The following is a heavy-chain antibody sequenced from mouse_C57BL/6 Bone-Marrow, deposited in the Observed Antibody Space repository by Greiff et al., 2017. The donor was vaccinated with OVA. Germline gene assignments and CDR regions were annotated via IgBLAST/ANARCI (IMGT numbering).Heavy chain of an antibody. Sequence: VQLQQSGAELVKPGASVKLSCKASGYTFTSYWMQWVKQRPGQGLEWIGEIDPSDSYTNYTQKFKGKATFTVDTSSSTAYMQLSSLTSEDSAVYYCARAGGSQAYWGQGTLVTVSA. J-gene: IGHJ3*01. CDR2: IDPSDSYT. D-gene: IGHD1-1*01. CDR3: ARAGGSQAY. V-gene: IGHV1-50*01. CDR1: GYTFTSYW.